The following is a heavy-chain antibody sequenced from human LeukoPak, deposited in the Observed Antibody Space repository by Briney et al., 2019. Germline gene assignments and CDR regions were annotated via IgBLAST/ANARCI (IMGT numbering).Heavy chain of an antibody. V-gene: IGHV3-21*01. CDR1: GFTFSRYT. CDR2: LSSNSYYI. Sequence: GGSLRLSCATSGFTFSRYTMNWVRQAPGKGLEWVSSLSSNSYYIYYADSVKGRFIISRDNAKNSLYLQMNSLGAEDTAVYYCARDWFDPWGQGTLVTVFS. J-gene: IGHJ5*02. CDR3: ARDWFDP.